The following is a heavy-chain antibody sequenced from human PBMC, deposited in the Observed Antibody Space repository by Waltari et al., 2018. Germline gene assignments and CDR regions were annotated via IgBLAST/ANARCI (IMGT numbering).Heavy chain of an antibody. CDR3: ARDFGATDAFEI. D-gene: IGHD3-10*01. J-gene: IGHJ3*02. CDR1: GASISSGDYY. CDR2: IFYSGTT. V-gene: IGHV4-30-4*08. Sequence: QVQLHESGPGLVKPSQTLSLTCTVSGASISSGDYYWSWTRQPPGRGLEWIGYIFYSGTTTYNPSLKSRLDISMDTSKNQFSLNVSSVTAADTAVYYCARDFGATDAFEIWGQGTMVTVSS.